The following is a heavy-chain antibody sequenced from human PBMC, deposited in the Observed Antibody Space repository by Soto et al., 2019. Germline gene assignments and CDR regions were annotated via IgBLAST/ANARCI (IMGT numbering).Heavy chain of an antibody. CDR1: GFTFSPYS. J-gene: IGHJ4*02. CDR2: ISSGGDTI. Sequence: PGGSLRLSCAVSGFTFSPYSMNWVRQAPGKGLEWISYISSGGDTIYYADSVRGRFTVSRDNTKNSLYLQMDSLRDEDTAVYYCARDRSTIYGVVTPIDYWGQGT. V-gene: IGHV3-48*02. D-gene: IGHD3-3*01. CDR3: ARDRSTIYGVVTPIDY.